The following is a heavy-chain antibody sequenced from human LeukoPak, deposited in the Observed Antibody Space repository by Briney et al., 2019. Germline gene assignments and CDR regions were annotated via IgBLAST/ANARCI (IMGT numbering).Heavy chain of an antibody. CDR2: ISGSSQTI. D-gene: IGHD6-6*01. V-gene: IGHV3-48*04. CDR3: ARIGYSSSSLDY. Sequence: GGSLRLSCATSGFIYDSYTMNWVRQTPGKGLEWVSSISGSSQTISYADSVKGRFTVSRDNAKNSVYLRMNSLRAEDTAVYYCARIGYSSSSLDYWGQGTLVTVSS. CDR1: GFIYDSYT. J-gene: IGHJ4*02.